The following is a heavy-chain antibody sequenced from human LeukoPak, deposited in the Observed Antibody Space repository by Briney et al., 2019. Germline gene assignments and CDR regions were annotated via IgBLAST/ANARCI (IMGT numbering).Heavy chain of an antibody. Sequence: GGSLRLSCAASGFNFANHAMSWVRQTAGKGLEWVSAISGGGDITYYADSVRGRFTISRDNSKDTLFLQMHSLRPGDTAVYYCVREDTPATANYWGQGTLVTISS. V-gene: IGHV3-23*01. D-gene: IGHD2-21*02. CDR1: GFNFANHA. J-gene: IGHJ4*02. CDR2: ISGGGDIT. CDR3: VREDTPATANY.